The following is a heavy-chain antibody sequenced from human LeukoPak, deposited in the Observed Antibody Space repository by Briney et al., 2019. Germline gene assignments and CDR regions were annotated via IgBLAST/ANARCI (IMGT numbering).Heavy chain of an antibody. V-gene: IGHV4-39*07. CDR2: IYDSGST. D-gene: IGHD4-11*01. Sequence: SETLSLTCTVSGGSIRSSYYYWGWIRQPPGKGLEWIGSIYDSGSTYYNPSLKSRVTISVDTSKSQFSLKLSSVTAADTAVYYCARRGIYSKTMDVWGQGTTVTVSS. CDR3: ARRGIYSKTMDV. CDR1: GGSIRSSYYY. J-gene: IGHJ6*02.